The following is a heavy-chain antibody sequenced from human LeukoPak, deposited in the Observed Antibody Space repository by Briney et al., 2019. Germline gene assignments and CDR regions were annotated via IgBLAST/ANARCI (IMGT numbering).Heavy chain of an antibody. Sequence: GGSLRLSCAASGFSVSRNYLSWVRQAQGKGLEWVSVIYGGATTDYAVSVKGRFTISTDSSKNTLYLQMNSLRDEDTSVYYCARGGRTDSGSYPYGMDVWGQGATVTVSS. CDR3: ARGGRTDSGSYPYGMDV. J-gene: IGHJ6*02. V-gene: IGHV3-66*01. CDR1: GFSVSRNY. CDR2: IYGGATT. D-gene: IGHD3-10*01.